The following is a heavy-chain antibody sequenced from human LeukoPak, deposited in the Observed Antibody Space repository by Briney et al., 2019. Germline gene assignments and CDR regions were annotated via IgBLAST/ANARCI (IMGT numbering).Heavy chain of an antibody. J-gene: IGHJ5*02. D-gene: IGHD2-15*01. V-gene: IGHV4-34*01. CDR1: GGSFSGYY. CDR2: INHSGST. Sequence: KTSETLSLTCAVYGGSFSGYYWSWIRQPPGKGLEWIGEINHSGSTYYNPSLKSRVTISVDTSKNQFSLKLSSVTAADTAVYYCARAPPVVVAATHYNWFDPWGQGTLVTVSS. CDR3: ARAPPVVVAATHYNWFDP.